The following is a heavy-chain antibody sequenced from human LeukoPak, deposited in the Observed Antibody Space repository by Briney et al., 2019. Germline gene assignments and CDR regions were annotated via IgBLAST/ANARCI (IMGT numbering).Heavy chain of an antibody. V-gene: IGHV4-39*01. CDR2: IYYSGST. Sequence: PSETLSLTCTVSGGSISSSSYYWGWIRQPPGKGLEWIGSIYYSGSTYYNPSLKSRVTISVDTSKNQFYLKLSSVTAADTAMYYCARRAAAVAGNSWFDPWGQGTLVTVSS. CDR1: GGSISSSSYY. D-gene: IGHD6-19*01. J-gene: IGHJ5*02. CDR3: ARRAAAVAGNSWFDP.